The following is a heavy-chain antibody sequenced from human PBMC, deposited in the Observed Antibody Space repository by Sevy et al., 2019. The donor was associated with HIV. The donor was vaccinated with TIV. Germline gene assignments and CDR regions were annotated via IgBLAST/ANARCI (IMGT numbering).Heavy chain of an antibody. Sequence: ASVKVSCKASGGTLSSYGINWVRQAPGQGLEWMGRSIPIFVTPNYAQKFQGRVTITADESTSTAYMELSSLRSEDTAVYYCARDLGPAAILDAFDIWGQGTMVTVSS. CDR2: SIPIFVTP. V-gene: IGHV1-69*13. D-gene: IGHD2-2*02. CDR3: ARDLGPAAILDAFDI. J-gene: IGHJ3*02. CDR1: GGTLSSYG.